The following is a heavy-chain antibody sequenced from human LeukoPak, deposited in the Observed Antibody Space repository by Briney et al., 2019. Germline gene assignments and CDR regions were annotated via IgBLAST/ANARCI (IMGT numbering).Heavy chain of an antibody. CDR1: GGTFSSYA. CDR3: AGLSGSAPYFDY. J-gene: IGHJ4*02. CDR2: IIPIFGTA. D-gene: IGHD5-12*01. Sequence: SVKVSCKASGGTFSSYAISWVGQAPGQGLEWMGGIIPIFGTANYAQKFQGRVTITTDESTSTAYMELSSLRSEDTAVYYCAGLSGSAPYFDYWGQGTLVTVSS. V-gene: IGHV1-69*05.